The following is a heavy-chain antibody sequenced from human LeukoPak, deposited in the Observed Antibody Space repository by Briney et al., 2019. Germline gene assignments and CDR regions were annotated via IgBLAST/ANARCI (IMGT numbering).Heavy chain of an antibody. CDR3: ARVWHDYVWGSYRPTTEYYFDY. CDR2: INPNSGGT. D-gene: IGHD3-16*02. Sequence: ASVKVSCKASGYTFTGCYMHWVRQAPGQGLEWMGWINPNSGGTNYAQKFQGRVTMTRDTSISTAYMELSRLRSDDTAVYYCARVWHDYVWGSYRPTTEYYFDYWGQGILVTVSS. J-gene: IGHJ4*02. V-gene: IGHV1-2*02. CDR1: GYTFTGCY.